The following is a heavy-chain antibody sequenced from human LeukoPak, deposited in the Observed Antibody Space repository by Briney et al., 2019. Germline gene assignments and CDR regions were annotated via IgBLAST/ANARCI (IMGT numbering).Heavy chain of an antibody. CDR2: INPISGGT. CDR3: ARYCSSTSCYSDY. CDR1: GYNFTGYY. V-gene: IGHV1-2*06. Sequence: ASVKVSSKASGYNFTGYYMHWVRQATGQGLEYMGRINPISGGTVYAQKFQGRVTMTRDTSITTAYMELTRLTSDDTAVNYCARYCSSTSCYSDYWGQGTLVTVSS. D-gene: IGHD2-2*01. J-gene: IGHJ4*02.